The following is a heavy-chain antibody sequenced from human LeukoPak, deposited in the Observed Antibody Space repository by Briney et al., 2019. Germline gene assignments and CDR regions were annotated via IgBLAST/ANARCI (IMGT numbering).Heavy chain of an antibody. CDR3: ARGSSHITIFGVVIVSPRRSRGVYYYGMDV. D-gene: IGHD3-3*01. J-gene: IGHJ6*02. V-gene: IGHV4-34*01. CDR2: INHSGST. CDR1: GGSFSGYY. Sequence: SETLSLTCAVYGGSFSGYYWSWIRQPPGKGLEWIGEINHSGSTNYNPSLKSRVTISVDTSKNQFSLKLSSVTAADTAVYYCARGSSHITIFGVVIVSPRRSRGVYYYGMDVWGQGTTVTVSS.